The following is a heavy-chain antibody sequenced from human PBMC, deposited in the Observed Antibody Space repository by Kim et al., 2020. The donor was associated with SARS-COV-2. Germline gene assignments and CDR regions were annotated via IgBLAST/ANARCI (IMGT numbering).Heavy chain of an antibody. V-gene: IGHV4-4*02. CDR3: ARDCTTMVRGLCYYYGMDV. Sequence: SETLSLTCAVSGGSISSSNWWSWVRQPPGKGLEWIGEIYNSGSTNYNPSLKSRVTISVDKSKNQFSLKLSSVTAADTAVYYCARDCTTMVRGLCYYYGMDVWGQGTTVTVSS. CDR2: IYNSGST. D-gene: IGHD3-10*01. CDR1: GGSISSSNW. J-gene: IGHJ6*02.